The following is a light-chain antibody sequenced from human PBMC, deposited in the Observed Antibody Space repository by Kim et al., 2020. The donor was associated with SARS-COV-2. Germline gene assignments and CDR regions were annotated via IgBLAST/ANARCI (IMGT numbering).Light chain of an antibody. CDR3: QAWDSSTYV. CDR1: KLGDRY. V-gene: IGLV3-1*01. J-gene: IGLJ1*01. CDR2: QDS. Sequence: YELTQPPSVSVSPGQTVSITCSGDKLGDRYACWYQQKPGQSPVLVIYQDSKRPSGIPERFSGSNSGNTATLTISGTQAMDEADYYCQAWDSSTYVFGTG.